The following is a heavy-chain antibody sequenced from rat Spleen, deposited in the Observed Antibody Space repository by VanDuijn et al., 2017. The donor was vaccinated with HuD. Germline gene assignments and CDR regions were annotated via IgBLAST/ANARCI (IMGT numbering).Heavy chain of an antibody. J-gene: IGHJ3*01. CDR2: IWTGGST. V-gene: IGHV2-43*01. CDR1: GFSLTSYH. D-gene: IGHD1-11*01. CDR3: ARSYGGYTQHWFPY. Sequence: QVQLKESGPGLVQPSQTLSLTCTVAGFSLTSYHVSWVRRPPGKGLEWMGLIWTGGSTAYNSLLKSRLSISMDTSKSQLFLKVSSLQTEDKAIFVCARSYGGYTQHWFPYWGQGTLVTVSS.